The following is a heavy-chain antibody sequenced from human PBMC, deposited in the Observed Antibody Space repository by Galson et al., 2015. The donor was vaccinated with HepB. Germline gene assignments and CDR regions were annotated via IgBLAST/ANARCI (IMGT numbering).Heavy chain of an antibody. CDR3: ARPTTAYRAGAFDI. D-gene: IGHD1-26*01. J-gene: IGHJ3*02. Sequence: SVKVSCKASGGTFSSYAISWVRQAPGQGLEWMGGIIPIFGTANYAQKFQGRVTITADESTSTAYMELSSLRSEDTAVYYCARPTTAYRAGAFDIWGQGTMVTVSS. CDR2: IIPIFGTA. CDR1: GGTFSSYA. V-gene: IGHV1-69*13.